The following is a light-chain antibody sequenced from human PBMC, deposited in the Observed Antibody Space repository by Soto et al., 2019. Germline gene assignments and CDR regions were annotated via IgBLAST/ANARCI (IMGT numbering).Light chain of an antibody. V-gene: IGKV1-5*01. CDR1: QSISSW. J-gene: IGKJ1*01. CDR2: DAS. CDR3: QQYNSFIWT. Sequence: GDRVTITCRASQSISSWLAWYQQKPGKAPKLLIYDASSLESGVPSRFSGSGSGTDFTFTISSLLPEDFATYYCQQYNSFIWTFGQGTKVDIK.